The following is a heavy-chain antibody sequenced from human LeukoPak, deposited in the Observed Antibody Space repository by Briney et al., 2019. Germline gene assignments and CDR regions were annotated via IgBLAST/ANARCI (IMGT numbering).Heavy chain of an antibody. CDR2: MNPNSGNT. J-gene: IGHJ4*02. Sequence: GVSVKVSCKASGYAFTSYDINWVRQATGQGLEWMGWMNPNSGNTDYAQKFQGRVAMTRDTSTSTVYMELSSLRSEDTAVYYCARGAWTSSFDYWGQGTLVTVSS. CDR3: ARGAWTSSFDY. D-gene: IGHD6-6*01. V-gene: IGHV1-8*01. CDR1: GYAFTSYD.